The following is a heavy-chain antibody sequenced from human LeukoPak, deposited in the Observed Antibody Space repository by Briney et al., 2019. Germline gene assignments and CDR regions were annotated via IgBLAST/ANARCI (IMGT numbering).Heavy chain of an antibody. CDR1: GFTFSSYA. D-gene: IGHD3-22*01. CDR2: ISYDGSNK. V-gene: IGHV3-30*14. CDR3: ARANFQYYSDSSGYRKTSYYYYYMDV. Sequence: PGGSLRLSCAASGFTFSSYAMHWVRQAPGKGLEWVAVISYDGSNKYYADSVKGRFTISRDNSKNTLYFQMKSLRGEDTAVYYCARANFQYYSDSSGYRKTSYYYYYMDVWGKGTTVTVSS. J-gene: IGHJ6*03.